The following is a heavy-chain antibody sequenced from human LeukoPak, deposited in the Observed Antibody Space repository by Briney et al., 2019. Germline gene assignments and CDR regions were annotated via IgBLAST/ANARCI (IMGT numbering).Heavy chain of an antibody. CDR3: ARGGSYPGC. J-gene: IGHJ4*02. Sequence: PGGSLRLSCAASGFTFSNYWMGWVRQAPGKGLEWVAKIKQDGSEEYYVDSVKGRFTISRDNAKNSLFLQMNSLRVEDTAIYYCARGGSYPGCWGQGTLVTVSS. CDR1: GFTFSNYW. V-gene: IGHV3-7*03. D-gene: IGHD1-26*01. CDR2: IKQDGSEE.